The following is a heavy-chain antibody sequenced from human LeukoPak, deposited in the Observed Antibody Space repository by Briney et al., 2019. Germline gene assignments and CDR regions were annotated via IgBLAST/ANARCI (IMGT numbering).Heavy chain of an antibody. CDR3: ARELPREVTLDY. J-gene: IGHJ4*02. V-gene: IGHV3-74*01. D-gene: IGHD2-21*02. CDR1: GFTLSSYE. Sequence: AGSLRLSCAASGFTLSSYEMHWARQAPGKGLVWVSRINSDRSRTGYADSVKGRLTISRDNAKNTLYLQINSLRAEDTAIYYCARELPREVTLDYWGQGTPVTVSS. CDR2: INSDRSRT.